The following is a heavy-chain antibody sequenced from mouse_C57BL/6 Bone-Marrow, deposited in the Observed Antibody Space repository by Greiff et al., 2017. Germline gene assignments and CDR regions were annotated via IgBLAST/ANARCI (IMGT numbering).Heavy chain of an antibody. CDR3: AREGYYYGSLVV. Sequence: VQLQQSGAELARPGASVKLSCKASGYTFTSYGISWVKQRTGQGLEWIGEIYPRSGNTYYNEKFKGKATLTADTSSSTAYMELRSLTSEDSAVYFCAREGYYYGSLVVWGTGTTVTVSS. CDR2: IYPRSGNT. V-gene: IGHV1-81*01. J-gene: IGHJ1*03. D-gene: IGHD1-1*01. CDR1: GYTFTSYG.